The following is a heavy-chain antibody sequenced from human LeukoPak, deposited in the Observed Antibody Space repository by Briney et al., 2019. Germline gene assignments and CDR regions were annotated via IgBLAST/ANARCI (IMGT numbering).Heavy chain of an antibody. CDR3: TRGGTTFDY. D-gene: IGHD1-1*01. V-gene: IGHV3-74*01. Sequence: GGSLRLSCAASGFSFSSYWMHWVRQAPGKGLVWVSRIDTDGGTTAYADSVKGRFTISRDNAKNTLFLQMNSLGAEDTATYYCTRGGTTFDYWGQGTLVTVSS. CDR2: IDTDGGTT. CDR1: GFSFSSYW. J-gene: IGHJ4*02.